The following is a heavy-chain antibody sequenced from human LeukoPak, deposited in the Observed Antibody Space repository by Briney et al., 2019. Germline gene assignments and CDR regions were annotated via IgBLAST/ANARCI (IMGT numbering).Heavy chain of an antibody. V-gene: IGHV4-4*07. D-gene: IGHD2-15*01. CDR1: GASISSYY. CDR2: IYTSGST. J-gene: IGHJ4*02. CDR3: ARGRSHYFDY. Sequence: PSETLSLTCTVSGASISSYYWSWFLQPAAKGLEWIGRIYTSGSTNYNPSLKSRVTMSVDTSKDQFSLKRSCVTAADMAVYYCARGRSHYFDYWGQRTLVTVSS.